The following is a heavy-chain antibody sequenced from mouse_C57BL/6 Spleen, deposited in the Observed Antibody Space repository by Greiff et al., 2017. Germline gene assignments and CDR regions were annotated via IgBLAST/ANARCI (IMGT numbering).Heavy chain of an antibody. Sequence: QVQLQQSGPELVKPGASVKISCKASGYAFSSSWMNWVKQRPGKGLEWIGRIYPGDGDTNYNGKFKGKATLTADKSSSTAYMLLSSLTSEASAVYCGARSYYSSCHWYYGGQGTGTTVS. CDR1: GYAFSSSW. J-gene: IGHJ3*01. CDR2: IYPGDGDT. V-gene: IGHV1-82*01. CDR3: ARSYYSSCHWYY. D-gene: IGHD2-5*01.